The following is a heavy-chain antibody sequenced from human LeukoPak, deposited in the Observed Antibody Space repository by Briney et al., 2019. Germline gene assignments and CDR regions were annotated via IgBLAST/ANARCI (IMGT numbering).Heavy chain of an antibody. CDR2: INHSGST. D-gene: IGHD5-24*01. Sequence: SETLSLTCAVYGGSFSGYYWSWIRQPPGKGLEWIGEINHSGSTNYNPSLKSRVTISVDTSKNQFSLKLSSVTAADTAVYYCARAGVNRWLQTARYYMDVWGKGTTVTVSS. CDR1: GGSFSGYY. V-gene: IGHV4-34*01. CDR3: ARAGVNRWLQTARYYMDV. J-gene: IGHJ6*03.